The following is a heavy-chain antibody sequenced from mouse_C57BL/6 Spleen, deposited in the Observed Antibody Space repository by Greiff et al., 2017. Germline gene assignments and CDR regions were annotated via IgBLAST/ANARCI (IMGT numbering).Heavy chain of an antibody. CDR3: TRVGQDWFAY. J-gene: IGHJ3*01. CDR2: IDPETGGT. D-gene: IGHD3-3*01. CDR1: GYTFTDYE. Sequence: QVQLQQSGAELVRPGASVTLSCKASGYTFTDYEMHWVKQTPVHGLEWIGAIDPETGGTAYNQKFKGKAILTADKSSSTAYMELRSLPSEDSAVYYCTRVGQDWFAYWGQGTRVTVSA. V-gene: IGHV1-15*01.